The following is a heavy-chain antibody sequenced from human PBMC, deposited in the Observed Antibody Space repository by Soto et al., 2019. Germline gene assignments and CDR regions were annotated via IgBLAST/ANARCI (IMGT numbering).Heavy chain of an antibody. CDR3: ATSQLELSPYYYYGMDV. D-gene: IGHD1-1*01. V-gene: IGHV1-24*01. CDR2: FDPEDGET. Sequence: ASVKVSCKVSGYTLTELSMHWVRQAPGKGLERMGGFDPEDGETIYAQKFQGRVTMTEDTSTDTAYMELSSLRSEDTAVYYCATSQLELSPYYYYGMDVWGQGTTVTVSS. J-gene: IGHJ6*02. CDR1: GYTLTELS.